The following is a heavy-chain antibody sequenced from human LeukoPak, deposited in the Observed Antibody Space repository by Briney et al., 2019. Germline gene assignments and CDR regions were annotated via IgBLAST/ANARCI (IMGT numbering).Heavy chain of an antibody. D-gene: IGHD2-2*01. J-gene: IGHJ3*02. CDR3: AREGGVVVPAASGGAFDI. Sequence: GASVKVSCKASGYTFTSYDINWVRQATGQGLEWMGWMNPNSGNTGYAQKFQGRVTITRNTSISTAYMELSRQRAEDTAVYYCAREGGVVVPAASGGAFDIWGQGTMVTVSS. CDR1: GYTFTSYD. V-gene: IGHV1-8*03. CDR2: MNPNSGNT.